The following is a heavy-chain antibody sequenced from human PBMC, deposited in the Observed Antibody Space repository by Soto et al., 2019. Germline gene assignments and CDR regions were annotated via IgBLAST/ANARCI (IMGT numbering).Heavy chain of an antibody. CDR2: MNPNSGNT. CDR3: ARKSVLRFLEWLSEENWFDP. V-gene: IGHV1-8*01. D-gene: IGHD3-3*01. CDR1: GYTFTSYD. J-gene: IGHJ5*02. Sequence: ASVKVSCKASGYTFTSYDINWLRQATGQGLEWMGWMNPNSGNTGYAQKFQGRVTMTRNTSISTAYMELSSLRSEDTAVYYCARKSVLRFLEWLSEENWFDPWGQGTLVTVSS.